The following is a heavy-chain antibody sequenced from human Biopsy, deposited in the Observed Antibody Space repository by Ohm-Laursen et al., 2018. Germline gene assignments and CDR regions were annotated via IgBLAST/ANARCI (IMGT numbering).Heavy chain of an antibody. D-gene: IGHD3-16*01. CDR1: GYPFITYG. CDR3: ARGGSFLPSEYFHH. J-gene: IGHJ1*01. Sequence: ASVKVSCKASGYPFITYGISWVRQAPGQGLEWMGWISAYNGHTKFARKFQDRVTMTRNTSISTAYMELRSLRSDDTAVYYCARGGSFLPSEYFHHWGQGTLVTVSS. V-gene: IGHV1-18*01. CDR2: ISAYNGHT.